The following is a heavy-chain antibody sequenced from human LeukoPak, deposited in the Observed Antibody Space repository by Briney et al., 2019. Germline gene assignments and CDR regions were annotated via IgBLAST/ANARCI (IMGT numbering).Heavy chain of an antibody. CDR3: AKRPAAVRGVIPYVDY. CDR2: ISASAGDI. V-gene: IGHV3-23*01. D-gene: IGHD3-10*02. CDR1: GFMFRSSS. J-gene: IGHJ4*02. Sequence: GGSLRLSCAASGFMFRSSSMSWVRQVPGKGLEWVSTISASAGDIYYADSVKGRFTISRDNSKNTLFLQMNSLRAEDTAIYYCAKRPAAVRGVIPYVDYWGQGTLVTVSS.